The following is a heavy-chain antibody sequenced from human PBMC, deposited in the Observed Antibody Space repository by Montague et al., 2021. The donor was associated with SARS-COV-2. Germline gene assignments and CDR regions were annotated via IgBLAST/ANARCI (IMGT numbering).Heavy chain of an antibody. V-gene: IGHV3-48*03. D-gene: IGHD5-12*01. CDR3: ARGYDFPGSYFDY. CDR1: GFSFSSYE. J-gene: IGHJ4*02. Sequence: SLRLSCPASGFSFSSYEMNWVRQAPGKGLEWLSYISSKGSTIDYADSVKGRFTISRDNAKNSLYLQMNSLRAEDSAVYYCARGYDFPGSYFDYWGQGTLVPVSS. CDR2: ISSKGSTI.